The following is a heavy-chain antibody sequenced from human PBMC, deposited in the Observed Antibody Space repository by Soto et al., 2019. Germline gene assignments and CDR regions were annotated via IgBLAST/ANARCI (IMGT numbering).Heavy chain of an antibody. Sequence: ASVKVSCKASGYTFTSYGISWVRQAPGQGLEWMGWISAYNGNTNYAQKLQGRVTMTTDTSTSTAYMELRSLRSDDTAVYYCARDKGVTVTYYYYYGMDVWGQGTTVTVSS. CDR1: GYTFTSYG. J-gene: IGHJ6*02. CDR2: ISAYNGNT. V-gene: IGHV1-18*01. D-gene: IGHD4-4*01. CDR3: ARDKGVTVTYYYYYGMDV.